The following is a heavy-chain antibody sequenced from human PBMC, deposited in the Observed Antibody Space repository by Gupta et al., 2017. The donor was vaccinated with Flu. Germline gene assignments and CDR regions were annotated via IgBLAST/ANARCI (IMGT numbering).Heavy chain of an antibody. Sequence: QLQLQESGPGLVKPSETLSLTCTVSGGSISSSNYYWGLIRQPPGKGLEWIGSFHYSGSTYYNPSLKSRVTISVDTSKNQFSLRLNSVTAADTTVYYCACDSSAYYSGHDYWGQGTLVTVSS. CDR2: FHYSGST. J-gene: IGHJ4*02. CDR1: GGSISSSNYY. CDR3: ACDSSAYYSGHDY. V-gene: IGHV4-39*01. D-gene: IGHD3-22*01.